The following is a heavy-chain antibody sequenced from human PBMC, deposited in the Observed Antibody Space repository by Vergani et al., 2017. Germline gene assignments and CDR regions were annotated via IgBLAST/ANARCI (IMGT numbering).Heavy chain of an antibody. J-gene: IGHJ5*02. Sequence: QLQLQESGPGLVKPSATLSLTCSVSGASIRSSNYYWGWIRQPPGKGLELIGSIYYSGSTYYNPSLKSRVTISVDTSKNQFSLKLSSVTAADTAVYFCVRHSTVEWLVKLGWIHPWGQGILVTVAS. CDR3: VRHSTVEWLVKLGWIHP. CDR2: IYYSGST. CDR1: GASIRSSNYY. D-gene: IGHD6-19*01. V-gene: IGHV4-39*01.